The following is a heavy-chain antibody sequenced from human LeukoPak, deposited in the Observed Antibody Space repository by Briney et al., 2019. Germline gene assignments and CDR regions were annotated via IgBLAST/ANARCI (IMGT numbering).Heavy chain of an antibody. V-gene: IGHV4-39*01. CDR3: ARGGMATFY. D-gene: IGHD5-24*01. CDR2: LYYSGTT. Sequence: PSETLSLTCSVSGDSISSPNYYWAWIRLPPGKGLEYIGTLYYSGTTYYNPSLKSRVTISVDTSNNQFSLKLSSVTAADTAVYYCARGGMATFYWGQGTLVTVSS. CDR1: GDSISSPNYY. J-gene: IGHJ4*02.